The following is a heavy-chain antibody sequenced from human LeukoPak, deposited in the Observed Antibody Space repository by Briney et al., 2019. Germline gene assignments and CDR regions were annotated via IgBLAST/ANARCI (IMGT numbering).Heavy chain of an antibody. CDR2: IYHSGST. CDR3: ARDHRGVVYETQFDY. CDR1: GGSISSSNW. J-gene: IGHJ4*02. V-gene: IGHV4-4*02. Sequence: PSETLSLTCAVSGGSISSSNWWSWVRQPPGKGLEWIGEIYHSGSTNYNPSLKSRVTISVDKSKNQFSLKLSSVTAADTAVYYCARDHRGVVYETQFDYWGQGTLVTVSS. D-gene: IGHD3-10*01.